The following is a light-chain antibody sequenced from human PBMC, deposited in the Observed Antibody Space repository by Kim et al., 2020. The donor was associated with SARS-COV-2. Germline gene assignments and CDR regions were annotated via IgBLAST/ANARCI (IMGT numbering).Light chain of an antibody. J-gene: IGLJ3*02. Sequence: SSELTQDPAVSVALGQTVLITCQGDSLRNYYASWYQQRPGQAPRLLLYGKNSRPSGISDRFSGSTSGNTASLTITATQAEDEADYFCSSRDSSGDNVMLFGGGTQLTVL. CDR3: SSRDSSGDNVML. CDR1: SLRNYY. CDR2: GKN. V-gene: IGLV3-19*01.